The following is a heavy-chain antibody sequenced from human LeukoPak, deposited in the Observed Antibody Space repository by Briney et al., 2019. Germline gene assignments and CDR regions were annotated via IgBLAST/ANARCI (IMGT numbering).Heavy chain of an antibody. D-gene: IGHD3-10*01. J-gene: IGHJ4*02. CDR1: GFAFTIYA. V-gene: IGHV3-23*01. Sequence: PGGSLRLSCAASGFAFTIYAMSWVRQAPGKGLEWVSVTSGSGGNPYYADSVKGRFTISRDNSKNTVYLHMNSLRAEDTALYYCGKETGIILVRGAVDYWGQGTLVTVSS. CDR3: GKETGIILVRGAVDY. CDR2: TSGSGGNP.